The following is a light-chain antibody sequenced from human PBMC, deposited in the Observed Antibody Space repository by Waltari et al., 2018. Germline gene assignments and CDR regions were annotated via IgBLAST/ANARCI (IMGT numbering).Light chain of an antibody. CDR3: QQYDNWLET. Sequence: EIVMTQSPATLSVFRGERATLSCRASHSIRSNLAWYQHKPGQAPRLLIYGASTRATGIPARFSGSGSGTEFTLTISSLQSEDFSVYFCQQYDNWLETFGQGTKVEIK. J-gene: IGKJ1*01. CDR2: GAS. CDR1: HSIRSN. V-gene: IGKV3-15*01.